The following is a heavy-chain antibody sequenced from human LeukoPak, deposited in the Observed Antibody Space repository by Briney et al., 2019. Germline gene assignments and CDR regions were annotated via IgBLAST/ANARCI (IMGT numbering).Heavy chain of an antibody. CDR1: GYTFTSYG. V-gene: IGHV1-18*01. D-gene: IGHD3-10*01. CDR2: ISAYNGNT. CDR3: ARDKIYGSGSYYNYRWFDP. J-gene: IGHJ5*02. Sequence: ASVEVSCKASGYTFTSYGISWVRQAPGQGLEWMGWISAYNGNTNYAQKLQGRVTMTTDTSTSTAYMELRSLRSDDTAVYYCARDKIYGSGSYYNYRWFDPWGQGTLVTVSS.